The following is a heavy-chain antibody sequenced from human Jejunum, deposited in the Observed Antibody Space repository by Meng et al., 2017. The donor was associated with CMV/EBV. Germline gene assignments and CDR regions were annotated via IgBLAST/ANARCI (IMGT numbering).Heavy chain of an antibody. CDR2: LRHDGGGE. V-gene: IGHV3-30*02. D-gene: IGHD6-19*01. J-gene: IGHJ4*02. CDR1: GFSFSTYG. CDR3: GKDSHSSGWYVDF. Sequence: ASGFSFSTYGMHWVRQAPGKGLEWVAFLRHDGGGESYAASVRGRFTISRDNSKSTLYLQMNSPRPGDSAVYYCGKDSHSSGWYVDFWGQGTLVTVSS.